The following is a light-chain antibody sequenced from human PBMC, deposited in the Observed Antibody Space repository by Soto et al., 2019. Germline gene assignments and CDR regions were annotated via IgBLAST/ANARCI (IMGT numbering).Light chain of an antibody. CDR3: QQYHNWPPLT. CDR1: QSVSNY. J-gene: IGKJ4*01. CDR2: GAS. Sequence: EIVMTQSPATLSVCPGERATLSCRASQSVSNYLAWYQQKPGQAPRLLIYGASTRATGIPARFSGGGSETDFTLTISSLQSEDFAVYYCQQYHNWPPLTFGGGTKVDIK. V-gene: IGKV3-15*01.